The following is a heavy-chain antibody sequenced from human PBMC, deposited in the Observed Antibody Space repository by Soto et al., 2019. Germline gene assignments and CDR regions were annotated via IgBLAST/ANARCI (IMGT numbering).Heavy chain of an antibody. V-gene: IGHV3-30-3*01. CDR3: AREGYYGSGSLDGFDY. CDR1: GFTFSSYA. J-gene: IGHJ4*02. Sequence: GGSLRLSCAASGFTFSSYAMHWVRQAPGKGLEWVAVISYDGSNKYYADSVKGRFTISRDNSKNTLYLQMNSLRAEDTAVYYCAREGYYGSGSLDGFDYWGQGTLVTVSS. CDR2: ISYDGSNK. D-gene: IGHD3-10*01.